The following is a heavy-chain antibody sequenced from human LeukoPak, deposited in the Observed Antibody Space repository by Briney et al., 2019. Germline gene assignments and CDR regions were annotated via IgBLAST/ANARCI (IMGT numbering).Heavy chain of an antibody. Sequence: GGSLRHSCAASGFTFSSYAMHWVRQAPGKGLEWVAVISYDGSNKYYADSVKGRFTISRDNSKNTLYLQMNSLRAEDTAVYYCARAGEDYYYMDVWGKGTTVTVS. D-gene: IGHD1-26*01. CDR3: ARAGEDYYYMDV. V-gene: IGHV3-30-3*01. CDR1: GFTFSSYA. CDR2: ISYDGSNK. J-gene: IGHJ6*03.